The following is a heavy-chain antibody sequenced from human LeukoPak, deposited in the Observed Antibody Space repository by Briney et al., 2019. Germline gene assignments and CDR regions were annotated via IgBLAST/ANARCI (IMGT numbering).Heavy chain of an antibody. J-gene: IGHJ4*02. D-gene: IGHD3-9*01. CDR3: AKCARVDWLPFDY. CDR2: ISGSGGST. CDR1: GFTFSNYA. Sequence: PGGSLRLSCAASGFTFSNYALSWVRQAPGKGLEWVSGISGSGGSTYYADSVKGRFTISRDNSKNTLSLQMNSLRGEDTAVYYCAKCARVDWLPFDYWGQGTLVTVSS. V-gene: IGHV3-23*01.